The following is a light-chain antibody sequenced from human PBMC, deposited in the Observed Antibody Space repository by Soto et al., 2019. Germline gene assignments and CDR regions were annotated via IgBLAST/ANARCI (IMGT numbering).Light chain of an antibody. V-gene: IGLV2-14*01. Sequence: QSALTQPASVSGSPGQSITISCTGTSSDVGAYNYVSWYQQHPDQAPKLLIYEVTNRLSGVSNRFSASKSGNTASLTISGLRAEDEADYYCSSYTTSSTLLFGGGTKLTVL. CDR1: SSDVGAYNY. CDR3: SSYTTSSTLL. CDR2: EVT. J-gene: IGLJ2*01.